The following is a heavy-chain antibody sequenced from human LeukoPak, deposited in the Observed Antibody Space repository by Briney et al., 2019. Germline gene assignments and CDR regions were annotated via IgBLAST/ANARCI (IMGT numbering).Heavy chain of an antibody. CDR1: GFTFSRYA. CDR3: AKATYSSSWNLYFDY. V-gene: IGHV3-23*01. CDR2: ISGSGGTT. J-gene: IGHJ4*02. D-gene: IGHD6-13*01. Sequence: PGGSLRLSCAASGFTFSRYAMSWVRQAPGKGLEWVSAISGSGGTTYYADSVKGRFTISRDNSKNTLFLQMNSLRAEDTAVYYCAKATYSSSWNLYFDYWGQGTLVTVSS.